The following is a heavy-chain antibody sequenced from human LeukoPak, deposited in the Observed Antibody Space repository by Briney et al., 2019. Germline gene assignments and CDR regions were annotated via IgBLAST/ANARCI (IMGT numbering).Heavy chain of an antibody. CDR2: IRYDGSNK. CDR1: GLPFSHSG. V-gene: IGHV3-30*02. J-gene: IGHJ4*02. Sequence: PGGSLRLSCAASGLPFSHSGMYWVRQAPGKGLEWVAFIRYDGSNKYYADSVKGRFTISRDNSKNALYLQMNSLRGEDTAVYYCFGITVTDVPYWGQGTLVTVSS. D-gene: IGHD1-7*01. CDR3: FGITVTDVPY.